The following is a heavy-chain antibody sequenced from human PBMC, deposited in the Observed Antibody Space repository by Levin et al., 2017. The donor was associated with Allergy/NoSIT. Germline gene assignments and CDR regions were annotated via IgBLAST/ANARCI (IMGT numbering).Heavy chain of an antibody. D-gene: IGHD2-15*01. CDR2: INPNSGGT. CDR3: AREKSVVVVAATRSRWFDP. Sequence: ASVKVSCKASGYTFTGYYMHWVRQAPGQGLEWMGWINPNSGGTNYAQKFQGRVTMTRDTSISTAYMELSRLRSDDTAVYYCAREKSVVVVAATRSRWFDPWGQGTLVTVSS. V-gene: IGHV1-2*02. CDR1: GYTFTGYY. J-gene: IGHJ5*02.